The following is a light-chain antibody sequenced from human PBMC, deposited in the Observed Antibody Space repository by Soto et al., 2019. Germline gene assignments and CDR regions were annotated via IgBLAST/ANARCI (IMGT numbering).Light chain of an antibody. J-gene: IGKJ1*01. Sequence: EIVLTQSPCTLSLSPGERATLSWGASQSVSNNYLAWYQQKPGQAPRLLIYGASNRATGIPDRFSGGASGTDFTLTISRLEPEDFAVYYCQQYGSSGTFGQGTKVDIK. CDR3: QQYGSSGT. V-gene: IGKV3-20*01. CDR2: GAS. CDR1: QSVSNNY.